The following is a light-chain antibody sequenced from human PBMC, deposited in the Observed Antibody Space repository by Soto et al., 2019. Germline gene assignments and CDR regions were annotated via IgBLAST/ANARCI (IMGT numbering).Light chain of an antibody. CDR3: QQCGSSPYT. CDR1: QSARGSY. V-gene: IGKV3-20*01. Sequence: IVLTQSPGTLSLSPGERATLACRASQSARGSYLAWYQQKPGQPPRLLIYGASSRAAGIPDRFSGSGSGTDFTLTISRLEPEDFAVYHCQQCGSSPYTFGQGTKLEIK. J-gene: IGKJ2*01. CDR2: GAS.